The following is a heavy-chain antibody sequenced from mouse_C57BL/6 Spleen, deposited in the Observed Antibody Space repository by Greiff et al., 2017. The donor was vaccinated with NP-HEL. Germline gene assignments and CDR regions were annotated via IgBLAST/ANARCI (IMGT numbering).Heavy chain of an antibody. D-gene: IGHD1-1*01. CDR1: GYTFTSYG. CDR3: ARWAYGSSLYYFDY. CDR2: IYPRSGNT. Sequence: QVQLKQSGAELARPGASVKLSCKASGYTFTSYGISWVKQRTGQGLEWIGEIYPRSGNTSYNEKFKGKATLTADKSSSTAYMELRSLTSEDSAVYFGARWAYGSSLYYFDYWGQGTTLTVSS. J-gene: IGHJ2*01. V-gene: IGHV1-81*01.